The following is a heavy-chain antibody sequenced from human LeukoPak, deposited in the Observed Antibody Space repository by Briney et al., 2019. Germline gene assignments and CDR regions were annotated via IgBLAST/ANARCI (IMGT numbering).Heavy chain of an antibody. D-gene: IGHD6-6*01. Sequence: GGSLRLSCAASGFTLSSYAMSWVRQAPGKGLEWVSYISSSGNSISYADSVKGRFTISRDNAKNSLYLQMNSLRAEDTAVYYCARADDSSSGYFDYWGQGTLVTVSS. CDR1: GFTLSSYA. CDR3: ARADDSSSGYFDY. V-gene: IGHV3-48*04. J-gene: IGHJ4*02. CDR2: ISSSGNSI.